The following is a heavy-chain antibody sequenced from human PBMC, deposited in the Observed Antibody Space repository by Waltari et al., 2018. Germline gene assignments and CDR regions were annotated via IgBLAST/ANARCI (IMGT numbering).Heavy chain of an antibody. Sequence: QVQLQESGPGLVKPSETLSLTCTVSGGSVSSSSYYWNWIRQPPGKGLEWIGYIYYSGSTNYNPSLKSRVTISVDTSKNQFSLKLSSVTAADTAVYYCARCEEAKNSFDYWGQGTLVTVSS. V-gene: IGHV4-61*01. CDR2: IYYSGST. CDR1: GGSVSSSSYY. J-gene: IGHJ4*02. CDR3: ARCEEAKNSFDY.